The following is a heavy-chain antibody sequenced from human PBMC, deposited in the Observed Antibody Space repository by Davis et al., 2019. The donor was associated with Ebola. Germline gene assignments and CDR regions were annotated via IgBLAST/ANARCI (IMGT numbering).Heavy chain of an antibody. CDR3: ASLGVPAAIVHYNWFDP. CDR1: GDTFSNYA. D-gene: IGHD2-2*01. V-gene: IGHV1-69*10. J-gene: IGHJ5*02. CDR2: IIPILGIA. Sequence: SVKVSCKASGDTFSNYAISWVRQAPGQGLEWMGGIIPILGIANYAQKFQGRVTITADESTSTAYMELSSLRSEDTAVYYCASLGVPAAIVHYNWFDPWGQGTLVTVSS.